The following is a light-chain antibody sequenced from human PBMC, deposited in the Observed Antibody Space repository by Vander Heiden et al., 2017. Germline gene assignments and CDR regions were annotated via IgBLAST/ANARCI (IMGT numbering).Light chain of an antibody. Sequence: QPVVTHEQSFSVSPGGTVTLTCGLTSGLVSTCFHPSWYQQTPGQAPRTLIYNTNTRSSGVPDRFSGSILGNKAAPTITGAQPDDECDYYCVLYMGNGIWVFGGGTKLTVL. CDR1: SGLVSTCFH. CDR2: NTN. CDR3: VLYMGNGIWV. J-gene: IGLJ3*02. V-gene: IGLV8-61*01.